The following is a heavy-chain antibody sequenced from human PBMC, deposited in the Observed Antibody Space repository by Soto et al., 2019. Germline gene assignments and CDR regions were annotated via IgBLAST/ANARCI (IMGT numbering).Heavy chain of an antibody. CDR2: ISGSGGST. CDR1: GFTFSSYA. V-gene: IGHV3-23*01. Sequence: GGSLRLSCAASGFTFSSYAMSWVRQAPGKGLEWVSAISGSGGSTYYADSVKGRFTISRDNSKNTLYLQMNSLRAEDTAVYYCAKGVQLRLGIAAAGNDYWGQGTLVTVSS. D-gene: IGHD6-13*01. CDR3: AKGVQLRLGIAAAGNDY. J-gene: IGHJ4*02.